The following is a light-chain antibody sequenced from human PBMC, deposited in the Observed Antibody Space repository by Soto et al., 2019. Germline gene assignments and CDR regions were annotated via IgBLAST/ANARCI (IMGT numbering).Light chain of an antibody. CDR3: QKYNGVPLT. J-gene: IGKJ3*01. V-gene: IGKV3-20*01. CDR2: GAS. Sequence: EIVLTQSPGTLSLSPGERATLSCRASQSVSSSYLAWYQQKPGQAPRLLIYGASTLQPGVPSRFSGSRSGTDFTLTVSSLQPEDVATYFCQKYNGVPLTFGPGTKVEIK. CDR1: QSVSSSY.